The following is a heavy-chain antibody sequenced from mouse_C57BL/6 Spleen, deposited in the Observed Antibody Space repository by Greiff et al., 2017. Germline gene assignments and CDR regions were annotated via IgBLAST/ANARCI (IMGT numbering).Heavy chain of an antibody. CDR1: GYTFTDYY. CDR2: IGPGSGST. V-gene: IGHV1-77*01. Sequence: QVHVKQSGAELVKPGASVKISCKASGYTFTDYYINWVKQRPGQGLEWIGKIGPGSGSTYYNEKFKGKATLTADKSSSTAYMQLSSLTSEDSAVYVCARFGGLLPYYAMDYWGQGTSVTVSS. J-gene: IGHJ4*01. CDR3: ARFGGLLPYYAMDY. D-gene: IGHD2-3*01.